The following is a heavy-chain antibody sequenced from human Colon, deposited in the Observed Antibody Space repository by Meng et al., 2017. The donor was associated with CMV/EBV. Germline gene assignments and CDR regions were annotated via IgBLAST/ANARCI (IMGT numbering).Heavy chain of an antibody. Sequence: GESLKISCAASGFTFSNYAMSWVRQAPGKGLEWVSGMSGSGGNTYYLDSVRGRFTISRDNSKNTLSLQMNSLRAEDTAVYYCAKEWVAAAVPDFDTWGQGTMVTVSS. CDR2: MSGSGGNT. V-gene: IGHV3-23*01. CDR1: GFTFSNYA. J-gene: IGHJ4*02. D-gene: IGHD2-15*01. CDR3: AKEWVAAAVPDFDT.